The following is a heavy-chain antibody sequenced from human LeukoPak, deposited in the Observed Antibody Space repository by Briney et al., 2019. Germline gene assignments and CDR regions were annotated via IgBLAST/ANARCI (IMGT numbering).Heavy chain of an antibody. CDR3: ARGLWFGPYYYYMDV. D-gene: IGHD3-10*01. CDR2: INPNSGGT. V-gene: IGHV1-2*02. CDR1: GYTFTGYY. J-gene: IGHJ6*03. Sequence: ASVKVSCKASGYTFTGYYMHWVRQAPGQGLEWMGWINPNSGGTNYAQKFQGRVTMTRDTSISTAYMELSRLRSDDTAVYYCARGLWFGPYYYYMDVWGKGTTVTVSS.